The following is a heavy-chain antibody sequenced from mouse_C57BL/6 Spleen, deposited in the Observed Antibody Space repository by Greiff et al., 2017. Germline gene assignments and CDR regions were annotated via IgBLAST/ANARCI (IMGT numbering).Heavy chain of an antibody. CDR2: IDPSDSYT. V-gene: IGHV1-69*01. D-gene: IGHD2-13*01. CDR3: ACPYCDYSSYAMDY. CDR1: GYTFTSYW. J-gene: IGHJ4*01. Sequence: QVQLQQPGAELVMPGASVKLSCKASGYTFTSYWMHWVKQRPGQGLEWIGEIDPSDSYTNYNQKFKGKSTLTVDKSSSTAYMQLSSLTSEDSAVYYCACPYCDYSSYAMDYWGQGTSVTVSS.